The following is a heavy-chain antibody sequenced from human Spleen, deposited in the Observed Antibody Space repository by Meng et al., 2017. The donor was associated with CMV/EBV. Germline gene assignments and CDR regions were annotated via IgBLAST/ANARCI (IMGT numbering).Heavy chain of an antibody. CDR1: VG. J-gene: IGHJ5*02. D-gene: IGHD2-2*03. CDR2: IYWNDEY. V-gene: IGHV2-5*01. Sequence: VGVGYIRQPPGKALEWLALIYWNDEYRYNPSLRSRLTITKDTSKNQVVLTMTNMDPVDTATYFCAHRRGGYCSTTSCSPNWFDPWGQGVLVTVSS. CDR3: AHRRGGYCSTTSCSPNWFDP.